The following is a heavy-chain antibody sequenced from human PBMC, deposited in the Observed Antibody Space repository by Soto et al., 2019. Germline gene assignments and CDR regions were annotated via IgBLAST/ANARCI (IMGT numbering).Heavy chain of an antibody. D-gene: IGHD3-22*01. V-gene: IGHV4-59*01. J-gene: IGHJ6*02. CDR1: GGYISSYY. CDR2: IYYSGSS. Sequence: SETLSLTCTVSGGYISSYYWSWIRQPPGKGLEWIGYIYYSGSSNYNPSLKSRVTISVDTSKNQFSLKLSSVSSVFTLYLQMNSLKTEDTAVYYCHLTYYYDSSGPVPPYGMDVWGQGTTVTVSS. CDR3: NSLKTEDTAVYYCHLTYYYDSSGPVPPYGMDV.